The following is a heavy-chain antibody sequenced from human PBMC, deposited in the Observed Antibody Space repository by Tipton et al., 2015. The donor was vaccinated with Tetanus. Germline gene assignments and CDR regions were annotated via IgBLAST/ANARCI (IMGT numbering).Heavy chain of an antibody. J-gene: IGHJ4*02. CDR3: ARGITDGYNRRVDY. CDR2: ISNGNT. D-gene: IGHD5-24*01. CDR1: GGSISSYY. V-gene: IGHV4-4*07. Sequence: SLTCTVSGGSISSYYWSWIRQPAGKGLEWIGHISNGNTDYTPSLKRRVTLSVDTSKNQFSLKLRSVTAADTAVYYCARGITDGYNRRVDYWGQGTLVAVSP.